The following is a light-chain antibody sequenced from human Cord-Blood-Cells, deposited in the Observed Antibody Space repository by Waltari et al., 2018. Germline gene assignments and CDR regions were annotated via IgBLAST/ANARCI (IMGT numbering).Light chain of an antibody. CDR1: KSVSSSY. V-gene: IGKV3-20*01. J-gene: IGKJ1*01. Sequence: EMVLRQSPGPLSLSPGERATISCRASKSVSSSYLAWYQQKPGQAPRLLIYGATSRATGIPDRFSGSGSGTDFTLTISRLEPEDFAVYYCQQYGSSPRTFGQGTKVEIK. CDR2: GAT. CDR3: QQYGSSPRT.